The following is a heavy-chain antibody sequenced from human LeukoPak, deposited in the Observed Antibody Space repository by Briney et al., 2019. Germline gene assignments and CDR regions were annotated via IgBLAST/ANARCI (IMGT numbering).Heavy chain of an antibody. CDR2: ISSSGSTI. J-gene: IGHJ6*03. Sequence: PGGSLRLSCVASGFTFSDHYMSWIRQAPGKGLEWVSYISSSGSTIYYADSVKGRFTISRDNSKNTLYLQMNSLIAEDTAVYYCAKTGFQWGYYFYYMDAWGKGTTVTVSS. CDR1: GFTFSDHY. CDR3: AKTGFQWGYYFYYMDA. V-gene: IGHV3-11*04. D-gene: IGHD1-14*01.